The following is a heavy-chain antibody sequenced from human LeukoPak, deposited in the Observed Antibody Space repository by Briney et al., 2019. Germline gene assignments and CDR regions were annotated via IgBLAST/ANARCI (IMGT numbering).Heavy chain of an antibody. CDR3: AKGESTSSPTGFDY. V-gene: IGHV4-4*07. J-gene: IGHJ4*02. CDR1: GGXISSSY. CDR2: IYTSGRS. Sequence: SETLALTCTVSGGXISSSYCSWIRQPAGKGLEWIGRIYTSGRSNYSPSLKSRVTMSVDTSKNQISLNLSSVTAADTAVYYCAKGESTSSPTGFDYWGQGTLVTVSS. D-gene: IGHD6-6*01.